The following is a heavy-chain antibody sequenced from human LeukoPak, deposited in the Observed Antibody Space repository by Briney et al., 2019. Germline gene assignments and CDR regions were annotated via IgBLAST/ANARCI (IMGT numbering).Heavy chain of an antibody. CDR2: IIPIFGTA. CDR3: ARDLAAAGPNWFDP. CDR1: GGTFSSYA. Sequence: SVKVSCKASGGTFSSYAISWVRQAPGQGLEWMGGIIPIFGTANYAQKFQGRVTITADESTSTAYMELSSLRSEDTAVYYCARDLAAAGPNWFDPWGQGTLVTVSS. V-gene: IGHV1-69*13. D-gene: IGHD6-13*01. J-gene: IGHJ5*02.